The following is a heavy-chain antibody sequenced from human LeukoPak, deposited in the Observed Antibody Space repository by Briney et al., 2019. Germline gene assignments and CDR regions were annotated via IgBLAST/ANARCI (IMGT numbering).Heavy chain of an antibody. CDR2: IYYSGTI. Sequence: SETLSLTCTVSGGSIRSYYWSWIRQPPGKGLEWLGYIYYSGTINYTHSLKSRVTMSVDTSKNQFSLKLSTVTAADTAVYYCAGIPDEWGCVKVYYRGQGIPVIVSS. D-gene: IGHD2-8*01. V-gene: IGHV4-59*08. J-gene: IGHJ4*02. CDR1: GGSIRSYY. CDR3: AGIPDEWGCVKVYY.